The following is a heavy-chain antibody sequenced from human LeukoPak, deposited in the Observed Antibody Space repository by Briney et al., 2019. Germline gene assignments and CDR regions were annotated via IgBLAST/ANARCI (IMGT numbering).Heavy chain of an antibody. CDR3: ARGRGYSSGLYRSEIDY. J-gene: IGHJ4*02. D-gene: IGHD5-18*01. V-gene: IGHV1-8*01. CDR2: MNPNSGNT. Sequence: GASVKVSCKASGYTFTSYDINWVRQATGQGLEWMGWMNPNSGNTGYAQKFQGRVTMTRNTSISTAYMELSSLRSEDTAVYYCARGRGYSSGLYRSEIDYWGQGTLVTVSS. CDR1: GYTFTSYD.